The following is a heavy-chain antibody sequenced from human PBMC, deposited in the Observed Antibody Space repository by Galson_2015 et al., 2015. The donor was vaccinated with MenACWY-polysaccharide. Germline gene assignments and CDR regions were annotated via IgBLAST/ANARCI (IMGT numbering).Heavy chain of an antibody. CDR3: TRGGGRYYVDY. CDR2: TNPNGGGT. CDR1: GHTFTNCY. Sequence: SVKVSCKASGHTFTNCYIHWVRQAPGQGLEWMGWTNPNGGGTHYEQQYQARVTMTRDKSINTAYMELSRLSSDDTAVYYCTRGGGRYYVDYWGQGTLVTVSS. J-gene: IGHJ4*02. V-gene: IGHV1-2*02. D-gene: IGHD6-19*01.